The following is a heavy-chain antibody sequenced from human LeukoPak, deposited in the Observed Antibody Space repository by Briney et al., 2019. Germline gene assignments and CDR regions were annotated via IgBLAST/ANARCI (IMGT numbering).Heavy chain of an antibody. CDR1: GGSISSSSYY. CDR3: ARGRFARPLDY. D-gene: IGHD6-6*01. J-gene: IGHJ4*02. CDR2: IYYSGST. V-gene: IGHV4-39*07. Sequence: SETLSLTCTVSGGSISSSSYYWGWIRQPPGKGLEWIGSIYYSGSTYYNPSLKSRVTISVDTSKNQFSLKLSSVTAADTALYFCARGRFARPLDYWGQGTLVTVSS.